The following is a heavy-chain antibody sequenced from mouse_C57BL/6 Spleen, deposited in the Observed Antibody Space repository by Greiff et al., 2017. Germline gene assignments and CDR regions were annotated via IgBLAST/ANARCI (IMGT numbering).Heavy chain of an antibody. CDR3: TEGWDVRDAMDY. Sequence: LQQSGGGLVQPGGSMKLSCVASGFTFSNYWMNWVRQSPEKGLEWVAQIRLKSDNYATHYAESVKGRFTISRDDSKSSIYLHMNNLRAEDTGIYYCTEGWDVRDAMDYWGQGPSVTASS. D-gene: IGHD4-1*01. CDR1: GFTFSNYW. V-gene: IGHV6-3*01. J-gene: IGHJ4*01. CDR2: IRLKSDNYAT.